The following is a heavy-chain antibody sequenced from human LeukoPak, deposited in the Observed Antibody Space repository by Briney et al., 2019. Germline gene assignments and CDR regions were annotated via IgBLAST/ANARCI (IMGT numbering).Heavy chain of an antibody. CDR1: GYTFTGYY. V-gene: IGHV1-2*02. Sequence: ASVQVSCKASGYTFTGYYIHWVRQAPGQGLEYMGWISPNSGGTDYAQMFQGRVTMTSDTSINTAFMELRTLRSDDTAVYYCARDSTGGYPDYWGQGTLVTVSS. D-gene: IGHD4-17*01. J-gene: IGHJ4*02. CDR3: ARDSTGGYPDY. CDR2: ISPNSGGT.